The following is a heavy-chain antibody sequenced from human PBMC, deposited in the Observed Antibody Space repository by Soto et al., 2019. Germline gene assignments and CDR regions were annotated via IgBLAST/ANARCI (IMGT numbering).Heavy chain of an antibody. V-gene: IGHV1-18*01. D-gene: IGHD2-2*01. CDR3: ATDNPFEVGYCSSTRSGHGMDV. J-gene: IGHJ6*02. CDR1: GYTFTSYG. CDR2: ISAYNGNT. Sequence: ASVKVSCKASGYTFTSYGISWVRQAPGQGLEWMGWISAYNGNTNYAQKLQGRVTMTTDTSTSTAYMELRSLRSDDTAVYYCATDNPFEVGYCSSTRSGHGMDVWG.